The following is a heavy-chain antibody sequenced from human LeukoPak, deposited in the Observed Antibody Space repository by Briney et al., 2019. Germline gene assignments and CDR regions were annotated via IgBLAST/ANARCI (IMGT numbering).Heavy chain of an antibody. CDR1: GYTFTSYY. CDR2: INPSGGST. CDR3: ARAPEKEYCTNGVCGHFDP. Sequence: GASVKVSCKASGYTFTSYYMHWVRQAPGQGLEWMGIINPSGGSTNYAQKFQGRVTMTRDTSISTAYMELSRLRSDDTAVYYCARAPEKEYCTNGVCGHFDPWGQGTLVTVSS. J-gene: IGHJ5*02. D-gene: IGHD2-8*01. V-gene: IGHV1-46*01.